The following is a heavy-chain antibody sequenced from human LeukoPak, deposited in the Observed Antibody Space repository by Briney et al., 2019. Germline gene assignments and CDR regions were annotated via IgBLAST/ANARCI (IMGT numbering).Heavy chain of an antibody. D-gene: IGHD3-16*01. CDR1: GFTFSSYE. V-gene: IGHV3-48*03. J-gene: IGHJ6*02. CDR3: ARALKYYYYGMDV. Sequence: GGSLRLSCAASGFTFSSYEMNWVRQAPGKGLEWVSYISSSGSTIYYADSVKGRFTISRDNAKNSLYLQMNSLRAEDTAVYYCARALKYYYYGMDVWGQGTTVTVSS. CDR2: ISSSGSTI.